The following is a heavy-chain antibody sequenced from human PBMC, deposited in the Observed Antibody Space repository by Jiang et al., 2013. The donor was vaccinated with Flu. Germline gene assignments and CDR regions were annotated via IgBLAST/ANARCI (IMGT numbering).Heavy chain of an antibody. CDR3: ARPMTRGVISSDAFDF. CDR2: ISYDGNNK. D-gene: IGHD3-10*01. CDR1: GFTFSSYA. J-gene: IGHJ3*01. V-gene: IGHV3-30-3*01. Sequence: ESGEAWSSLGRSLRLSCAASGFTFSSYAIHWVRQSPGRGLEWVAVISYDGNNKYYGDSVKGRFTVSRDNSKNTLYLQLDSLRPEDTAVYYCARPMTRGVISSDAFDFWGQGTMVTVSS.